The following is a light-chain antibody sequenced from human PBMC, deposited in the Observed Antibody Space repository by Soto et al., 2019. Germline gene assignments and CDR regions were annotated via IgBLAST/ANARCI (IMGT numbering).Light chain of an antibody. CDR1: SGHTSNA. V-gene: IGLV4-69*01. CDR3: QTWDTDIVV. CDR2: LNSDGSH. J-gene: IGLJ2*01. Sequence: QLVLPQSPSASASLGASVKLTCTLSSGHTSNAIAWHRQQPEKGLRYLMKLNSDGSHNKGDGIPDRFSGSSSGAERYLTISSLQSEDEADYYCQTWDTDIVVFGGGTKVTVL.